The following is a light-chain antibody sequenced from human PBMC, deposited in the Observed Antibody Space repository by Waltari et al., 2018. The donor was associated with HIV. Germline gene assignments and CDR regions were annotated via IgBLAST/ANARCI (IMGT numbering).Light chain of an antibody. CDR1: SSNIGRNT. CDR3: TSYAGRNTLV. CDR2: TDN. V-gene: IGLV1-44*01. Sequence: QSVLTQPPSVSGTPGQRVTISCSGASSNIGRNTVNWFQLLPGTAPKLLIYTDNQRPSGVPDRVAGSKSGTSASLAISGLQSEDEADYYCTSYAGRNTLVFGGGTKLTVL. J-gene: IGLJ2*01.